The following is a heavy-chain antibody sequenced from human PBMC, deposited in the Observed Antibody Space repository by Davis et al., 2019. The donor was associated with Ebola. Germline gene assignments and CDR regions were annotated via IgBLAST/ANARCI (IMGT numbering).Heavy chain of an antibody. Sequence: GESLKISCAASGFTFSGFWMSWVRQAPGKGLEWVANIKQDGSEKYYVNSVKGRFTISRDNSKNTLYLQMNSLRPEDTAVYYCARDSDDYCFDYWGQGTLVTVSS. V-gene: IGHV3-7*01. CDR3: ARDSDDYCFDY. D-gene: IGHD2-21*02. CDR2: IKQDGSEK. J-gene: IGHJ4*02. CDR1: GFTFSGFW.